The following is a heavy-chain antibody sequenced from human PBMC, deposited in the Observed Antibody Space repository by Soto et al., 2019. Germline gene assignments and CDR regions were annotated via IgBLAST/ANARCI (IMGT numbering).Heavy chain of an antibody. CDR2: ISSSGSTI. CDR1: VFTFSRYE. Sequence: VGSLRLSCAASVFTFSRYEMNWVRHSPGKGLEWVSYISSSGSTIYYADSVKGRFTISRDNAKNSLYLQMNSLRAEDTAVYYCARDVHGDSSNWYSDYYYAMDVWGQGTTVTVSS. V-gene: IGHV3-48*03. CDR3: ARDVHGDSSNWYSDYYYAMDV. D-gene: IGHD6-13*01. J-gene: IGHJ6*02.